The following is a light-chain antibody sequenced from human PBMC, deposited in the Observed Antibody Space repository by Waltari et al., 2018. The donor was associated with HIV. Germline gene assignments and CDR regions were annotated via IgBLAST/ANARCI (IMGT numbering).Light chain of an antibody. CDR2: DVS. Sequence: QSALTQPRSVSGSPGQSVSISCTGTSRDVGGHNFVSWYQQHPGKAPKLMIFDVSKRPSGVPDRFSGSKSGHTASLTISGLQSEDEADYYCCSYAGSYTFVFGSGTKVTVL. J-gene: IGLJ1*01. CDR1: SRDVGGHNF. CDR3: CSYAGSYTFV. V-gene: IGLV2-11*02.